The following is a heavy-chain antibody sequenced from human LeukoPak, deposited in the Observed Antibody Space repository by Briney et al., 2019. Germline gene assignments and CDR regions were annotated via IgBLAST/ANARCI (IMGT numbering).Heavy chain of an antibody. CDR1: GGSFSSGSYY. Sequence: SETLSLTCTVSGGSFSSGSYYWSWIRQPPGTGLEWIGYIYYSGSTNYNPSLKSRVTISVDTSKNQFSLKLSSVTAADTAVYYCARRRPDCSSTSCYWSMDVWGQGTTVTVSS. D-gene: IGHD2-2*01. CDR3: ARRRPDCSSTSCYWSMDV. J-gene: IGHJ6*02. CDR2: IYYSGST. V-gene: IGHV4-61*01.